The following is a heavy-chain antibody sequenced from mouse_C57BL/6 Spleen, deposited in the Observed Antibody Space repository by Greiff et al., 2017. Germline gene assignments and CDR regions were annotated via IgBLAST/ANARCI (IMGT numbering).Heavy chain of an antibody. CDR3: ARDSSGAWFAY. J-gene: IGHJ3*01. CDR2: IYPGSGNT. Sequence: QVQLQQSGPELVKPGASVKISCKASGYSFTSYYIHWVKQRPGQGLEWIGWIYPGSGNTKYNEKFKGKATLTADTSSSTASMQLSSLTSEDSAVYYCARDSSGAWFAYWGQGTLVTVSA. CDR1: GYSFTSYY. D-gene: IGHD3-2*02. V-gene: IGHV1-66*01.